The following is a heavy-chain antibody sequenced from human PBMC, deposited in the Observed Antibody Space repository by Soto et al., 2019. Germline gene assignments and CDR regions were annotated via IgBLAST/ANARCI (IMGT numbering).Heavy chain of an antibody. Sequence: GGSLRLSCAVSEFAFSSSWMHWVRQSPGKGLVWVSRINSDGSFINYADSVKGRFTTSRDNAKNMLYLQMNSLRAEDTALYYCVTGWSEYWGQGTLVTVSS. CDR1: EFAFSSSW. V-gene: IGHV3-74*01. CDR3: VTGWSEY. CDR2: INSDGSFI. D-gene: IGHD2-15*01. J-gene: IGHJ4*02.